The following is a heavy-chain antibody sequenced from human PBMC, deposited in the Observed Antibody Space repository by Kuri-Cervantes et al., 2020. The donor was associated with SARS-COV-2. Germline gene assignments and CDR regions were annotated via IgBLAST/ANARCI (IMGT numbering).Heavy chain of an antibody. V-gene: IGHV3-30*18. CDR1: GFSFRTYG. Sequence: GESLKISCAASGFSFRTYGLHWVRQAPGKGLEWVALISFDGSNKYYADSVKGRFTISRDNSKNTLYLQMNSLRAEDTAVYYCAKNGYDYYGSGSYYYYYYGMDVWGQGTTVTVSS. CDR3: AKNGYDYYGSGSYYYYYYGMDV. CDR2: ISFDGSNK. D-gene: IGHD3-10*01. J-gene: IGHJ6*02.